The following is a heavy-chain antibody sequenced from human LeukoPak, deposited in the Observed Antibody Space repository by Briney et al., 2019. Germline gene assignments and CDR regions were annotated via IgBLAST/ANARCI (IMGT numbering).Heavy chain of an antibody. D-gene: IGHD2-2*01. CDR1: GFTFSSYG. CDR2: ISYDGSNK. J-gene: IGHJ4*02. Sequence: GGSLRLSCAASGFTFSSYGMHWVRQAPGKGLEWVAVISYDGSNKYYADSVKGRFTISRDNSKNTLYLQMNSLRAEGTAVYYCASDIVVVPAKPLVDYWGQGTLVTVSS. CDR3: ASDIVVVPAKPLVDY. V-gene: IGHV3-30*03.